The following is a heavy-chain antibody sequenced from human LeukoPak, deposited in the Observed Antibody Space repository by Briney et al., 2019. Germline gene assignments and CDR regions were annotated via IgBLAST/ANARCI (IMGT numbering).Heavy chain of an antibody. D-gene: IGHD3-10*01. CDR1: GFTLSDFY. J-gene: IGHJ6*02. Sequence: PGGSLRLSCAASGFTLSDFYMSWIRQALGKGLEWVSYISSGGSTIYYGDSVKGRFTISRDNAKNSLYLQMNSLRAEDTAVYYCARDYYGSLDVWGQGTTVTVSS. V-gene: IGHV3-11*01. CDR2: ISSGGSTI. CDR3: ARDYYGSLDV.